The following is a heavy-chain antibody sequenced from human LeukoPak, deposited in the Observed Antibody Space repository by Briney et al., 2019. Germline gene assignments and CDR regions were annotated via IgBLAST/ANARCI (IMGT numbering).Heavy chain of an antibody. D-gene: IGHD2-15*01. CDR2: MNPNSGNT. J-gene: IGHJ6*02. V-gene: IGHV1-8*01. CDR3: ARGRDCSGGSCYSGTDYYYGMDV. Sequence: ASVKVSFKASGYTFTSYDINWVRQATGQGLEWMGWMNPNSGNTGYAQKFQGRVTMTRNTSISTAYMELSSLRSEDTAVYYCARGRDCSGGSCYSGTDYYYGMDVWGQGTTVTVSS. CDR1: GYTFTSYD.